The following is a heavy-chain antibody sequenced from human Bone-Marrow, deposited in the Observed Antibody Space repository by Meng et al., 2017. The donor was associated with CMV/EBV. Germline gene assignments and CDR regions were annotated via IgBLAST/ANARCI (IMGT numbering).Heavy chain of an antibody. CDR3: ARGQRYHPYYYYGMDV. CDR1: GGSISSSSYY. Sequence: SETLSLTCTVSGGSISSSSYYWDWIRQPPGKGLEWIGSVYYTGSTSYSPSLKSRVTISVDTSKNQFSLKLSSMTAADTAVYYCARGQRYHPYYYYGMDVWGQGTTVTVSS. D-gene: IGHD2-2*01. V-gene: IGHV4-39*01. CDR2: VYYTGST. J-gene: IGHJ6*02.